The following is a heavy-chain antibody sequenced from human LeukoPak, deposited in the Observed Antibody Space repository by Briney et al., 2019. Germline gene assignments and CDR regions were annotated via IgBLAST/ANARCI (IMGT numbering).Heavy chain of an antibody. CDR1: GFTFSSYA. CDR3: AKDPRTWFGELLSPSYFDY. J-gene: IGHJ4*02. D-gene: IGHD3-10*01. V-gene: IGHV3-23*01. CDR2: ISGSGGST. Sequence: GGSPRLSCAASGFTFSSYAMNWVRQAPGKGLEWVSGISGSGGSTYFADSVKGRFTISRDNSKNTLYLQMNSLRAEDTAVYYCAKDPRTWFGELLSPSYFDYWGLGTLVTVSS.